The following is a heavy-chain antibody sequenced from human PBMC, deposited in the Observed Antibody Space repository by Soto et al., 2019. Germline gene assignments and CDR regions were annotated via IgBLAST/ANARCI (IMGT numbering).Heavy chain of an antibody. CDR2: ISYDGSNK. Sequence: SLRLSCAASGFTFSSYAMHWVRQAPGKGLEWVAVISYDGSNKYYADSVKGRFTISRDNSKNTLYLQMNSLRAEDTAVYYCARGYYDSSGYPLPDYWGQGTLVTVSS. CDR3: ARGYYDSSGYPLPDY. J-gene: IGHJ4*02. D-gene: IGHD3-22*01. V-gene: IGHV3-30-3*01. CDR1: GFTFSSYA.